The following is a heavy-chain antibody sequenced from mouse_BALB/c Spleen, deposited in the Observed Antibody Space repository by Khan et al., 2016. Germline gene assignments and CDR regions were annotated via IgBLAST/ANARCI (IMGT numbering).Heavy chain of an antibody. D-gene: IGHD2-10*02. V-gene: IGHV1-9*01. J-gene: IGHJ4*01. CDR2: ILPGSGST. Sequence: QVQLQQSGAELMKPGASVKISCKATGYTFSSYWIEWVKQRPGHGLEWIGEILPGSGSTNYNEKFKGKATFTADTSSNTAYMQLSSLTSEDSAVSYCARVKYGNYEGAMDYWGQGTSVTVSS. CDR3: ARVKYGNYEGAMDY. CDR1: GYTFSSYW.